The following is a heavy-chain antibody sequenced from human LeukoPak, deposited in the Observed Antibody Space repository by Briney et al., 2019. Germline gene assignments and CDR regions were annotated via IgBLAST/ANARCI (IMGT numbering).Heavy chain of an antibody. Sequence: GGSLRLSCEGSAFIFSGHWMNWVRQTPGKGLEWVASIKEDGSERQYVDSVKGRFSISRDNTKGSLFLQLNSLRAEDTAVYYCARVGEDVVAATGGAFDIWGQGTMVTVSS. CDR1: AFIFSGHW. D-gene: IGHD2-15*01. CDR2: IKEDGSER. V-gene: IGHV3-7*03. J-gene: IGHJ3*02. CDR3: ARVGEDVVAATGGAFDI.